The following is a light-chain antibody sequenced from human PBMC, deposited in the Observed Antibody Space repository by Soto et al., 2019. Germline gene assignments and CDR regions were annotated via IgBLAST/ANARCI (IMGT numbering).Light chain of an antibody. Sequence: DVVMTQSPLSLPVTLGQPASISCRSSQSLVYSDGNAYLNWFHQRPGQSPRRLIYKVSYRDSGVPDRVSGSGSGTDFTLKISRVEAEDVGVYYCMQGPHWPPYTFGQGTKLEIK. CDR3: MQGPHWPPYT. CDR1: QSLVYSDGNAY. CDR2: KVS. V-gene: IGKV2-30*01. J-gene: IGKJ2*01.